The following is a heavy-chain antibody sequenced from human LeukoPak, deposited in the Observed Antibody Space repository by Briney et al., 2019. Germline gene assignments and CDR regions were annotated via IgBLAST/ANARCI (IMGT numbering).Heavy chain of an antibody. CDR1: GGSITIYY. V-gene: IGHV4-4*07. CDR3: GREVPAAITVVDV. J-gene: IGHJ6*04. D-gene: IGHD2-2*01. Sequence: SETLSLTCTVSGGSITIYYWSWIRQPAGKGLEWIGRIYSSGTTNYNPSLKSRVTISVDKSKNQLSLNLTSVTAADTAVYYCGREVPAAITVVDVWGKGTTVTVSS. CDR2: IYSSGTT.